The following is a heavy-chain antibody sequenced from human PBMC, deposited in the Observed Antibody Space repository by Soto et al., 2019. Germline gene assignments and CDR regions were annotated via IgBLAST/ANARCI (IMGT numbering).Heavy chain of an antibody. CDR1: GFTFSGSS. CDR2: ISSSSGYI. J-gene: IGHJ5*02. CDR3: VRVENRVTHPWFDP. Sequence: GGSLRLSCAASGFTFSGSSMSWVRQAPGKGLEWVSFISSSSGYIYYADSVKGRFTISRDNANNSVYLQMTSLRAEDTAMYYCVRVENRVTHPWFDPWGQGTLVTVSS. V-gene: IGHV3-21*04. D-gene: IGHD2-21*02.